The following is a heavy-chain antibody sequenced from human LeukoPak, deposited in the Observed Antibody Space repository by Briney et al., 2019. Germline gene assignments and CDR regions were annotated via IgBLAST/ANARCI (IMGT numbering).Heavy chain of an antibody. V-gene: IGHV3-7*01. CDR2: IKQDGSEK. Sequence: GGSLRLSCAASGFTFSSYWMSWVRQAPGKGLEWVASIKQDGSEKYYVDSVKGRFTISRDNAKKSLYMQMNSLRAEDTAVYYCARDGTVRGVRHWYFDLWGRGTLVTVSS. CDR1: GFTFSSYW. D-gene: IGHD3-10*01. J-gene: IGHJ2*01. CDR3: ARDGTVRGVRHWYFDL.